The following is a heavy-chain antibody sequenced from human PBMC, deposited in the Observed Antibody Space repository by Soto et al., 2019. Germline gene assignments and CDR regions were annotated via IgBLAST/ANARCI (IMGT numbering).Heavy chain of an antibody. D-gene: IGHD3-3*01. V-gene: IGHV3-30*18. J-gene: IGHJ6*02. Sequence: GGSLRLSCAASGFTFSSYGMHWVRQAPGKGLEWVAVISYDGSNKYYADSVKGRFTISRDNSKNTLYLQMNSLRAEDTAVYYCAKGDDFWSGYHYYYYYGMDVWGQGTTVTVSS. CDR3: AKGDDFWSGYHYYYYYGMDV. CDR2: ISYDGSNK. CDR1: GFTFSSYG.